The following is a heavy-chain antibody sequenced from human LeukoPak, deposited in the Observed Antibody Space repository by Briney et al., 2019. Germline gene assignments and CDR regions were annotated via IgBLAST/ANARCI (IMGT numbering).Heavy chain of an antibody. J-gene: IGHJ4*02. D-gene: IGHD3-22*01. V-gene: IGHV3-23*01. CDR3: AKDLEAYYFDRSSFGGDF. CDR1: GFTFSNYA. Sequence: PGGSLRLSCAASGFTFSNYAVSWVRQAPGKGLEWVSAISGSGGSTYYADSVKGRFSISRDNSKNSLYLQMNSLRAEDTAVYYCAKDLEAYYFDRSSFGGDFWGQGTLVTVSS. CDR2: ISGSGGST.